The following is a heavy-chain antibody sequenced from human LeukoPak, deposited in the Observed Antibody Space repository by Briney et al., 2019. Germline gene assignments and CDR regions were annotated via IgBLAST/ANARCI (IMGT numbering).Heavy chain of an antibody. CDR3: ARLKSRLAAIDI. D-gene: IGHD3-9*01. Sequence: SETLSLTCTVSGGSISSSSYYWGWIRQPPGKGLEWIGSIYYSGSTYYNPSLKSRATISVDTSKNQFSLKMRSVSAADTAVYYCARLKSRLAAIDIWGQGTMVTVSS. V-gene: IGHV4-39*01. CDR1: GGSISSSSYY. J-gene: IGHJ3*02. CDR2: IYYSGST.